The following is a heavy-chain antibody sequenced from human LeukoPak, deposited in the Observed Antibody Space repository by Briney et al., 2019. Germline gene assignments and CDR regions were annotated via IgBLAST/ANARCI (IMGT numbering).Heavy chain of an antibody. V-gene: IGHV3-30*18. Sequence: PGGSLRLSCAASGFTFSSYNMNWVRQAPGKGLEWVAVISYDGSNKYYADSVKGRFTISRDNSKNTLYLQMNSLRAEDTAVYYCAKEGGDSLYRYYYYYYMDVWGKGTTVTVSS. J-gene: IGHJ6*03. CDR1: GFTFSSYN. CDR2: ISYDGSNK. D-gene: IGHD4-17*01. CDR3: AKEGGDSLYRYYYYYYMDV.